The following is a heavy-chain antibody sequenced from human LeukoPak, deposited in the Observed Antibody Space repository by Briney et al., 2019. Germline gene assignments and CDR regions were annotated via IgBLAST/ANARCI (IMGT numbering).Heavy chain of an antibody. CDR2: ISGSGGST. D-gene: IGHD5-18*01. Sequence: GGSLRLSCAASGFTFSSYAMSWVRQAPGKGLEWVSAISGSGGSTYYADSVKGRFTISRDNSKNTLYLQMNSLRAEDTAVYYCAIEEGSYGGNSPFDYWGQGTLVTVSS. CDR1: GFTFSSYA. CDR3: AIEEGSYGGNSPFDY. V-gene: IGHV3-23*01. J-gene: IGHJ4*02.